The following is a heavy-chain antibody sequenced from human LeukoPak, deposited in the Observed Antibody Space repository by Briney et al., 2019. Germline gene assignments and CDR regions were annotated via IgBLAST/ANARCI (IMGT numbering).Heavy chain of an antibody. CDR2: INPNSGGT. J-gene: IGHJ4*02. CDR1: GSTFTGYY. Sequence: ASVKVSCKASGSTFTGYYMHWVRQAPGQGLEWMGWINPNSGGTNYAQKFQGWVTMTRDTSISTAYMELSRLRSDDTAVYYCARERDYDSSGLDYWGQGTLVTVSS. CDR3: ARERDYDSSGLDY. D-gene: IGHD3-22*01. V-gene: IGHV1-2*04.